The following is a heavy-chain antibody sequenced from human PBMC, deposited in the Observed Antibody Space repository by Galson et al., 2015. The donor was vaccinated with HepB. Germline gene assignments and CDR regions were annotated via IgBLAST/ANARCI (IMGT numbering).Heavy chain of an antibody. CDR1: GFRFNAFW. Sequence: SGAEVKQPGESLKISCKGSGFRFNAFWIGWVRQMPGKGLEWMGIIYTGDSDSRFSPSFQGQVTLSVDKSISTAYLLWSSLEASDTAMYYCARLGGGLYFGSVPIHAAFDIWGQGTVVTVSS. J-gene: IGHJ3*02. CDR3: ARLGGGLYFGSVPIHAAFDI. CDR2: IYTGDSDS. V-gene: IGHV5-51*01. D-gene: IGHD3-16*01.